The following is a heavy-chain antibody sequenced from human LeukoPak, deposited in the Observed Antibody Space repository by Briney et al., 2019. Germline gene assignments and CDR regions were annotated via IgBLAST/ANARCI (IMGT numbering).Heavy chain of an antibody. CDR3: ARGRGAYGDYAGRFDY. D-gene: IGHD4-17*01. J-gene: IGHJ4*02. CDR2: INHSGGT. CDR1: GGSFSDYY. Sequence: SETLSLTCAVYGGSFSDYYWSWIHQPPGKGLEWIGEINHSGGTNYNPSLKSRVTVSVDTSKNRFSLKLSSVTAADTAVYYCARGRGAYGDYAGRFDYWGQGTLVTVSS. V-gene: IGHV4-34*01.